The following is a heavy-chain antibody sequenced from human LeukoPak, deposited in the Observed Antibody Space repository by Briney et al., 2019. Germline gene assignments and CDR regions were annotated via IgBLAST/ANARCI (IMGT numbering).Heavy chain of an antibody. CDR3: ARGSGWYPSLDY. CDR2: INPNSGGT. D-gene: IGHD6-19*01. J-gene: IGHJ4*02. CDR1: GFTFTAYH. Sequence: ASVKVSCKASGFTFTAYHMHWVRQAPGQGLEWMGWINPNSGGTNYAQKFQGRVTMTRDTSISTAYMELSRLRSDDTAVYYCARGSGWYPSLDYWGQGTLVTVSS. V-gene: IGHV1-2*02.